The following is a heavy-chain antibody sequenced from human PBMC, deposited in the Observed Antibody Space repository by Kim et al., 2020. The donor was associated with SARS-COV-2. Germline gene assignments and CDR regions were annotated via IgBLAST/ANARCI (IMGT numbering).Heavy chain of an antibody. CDR1: GYTFTSYG. J-gene: IGHJ6*02. CDR3: ARDLGTTIFGVIIMSSYYYGRAL. Sequence: ASVKVSCKASGYTFTSYGISWVRQAPGQGLEWMGWISAYNGNTNYAQKLQGRVTMTTDNSTSTAYMELRSLGSDDTAVYYCARDLGTTIFGVIIMSSYYYGRALWGQGTTVTVSS. CDR2: ISAYNGNT. D-gene: IGHD3-3*01. V-gene: IGHV1-18*04.